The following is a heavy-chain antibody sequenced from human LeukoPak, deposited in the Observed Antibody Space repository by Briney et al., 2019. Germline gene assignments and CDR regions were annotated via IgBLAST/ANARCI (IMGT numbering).Heavy chain of an antibody. V-gene: IGHV4-38-2*01. CDR1: GYSLGNNDY. CDR2: IYGTGST. D-gene: IGHD4-23*01. CDR3: ARYDSRGSASTRFDY. J-gene: IGHJ4*02. Sequence: SETLSLTCAVSGYSLGNNDYWGWIRQPPGKGLEWIGRIYGTGSTSYNPSLMNRVTMSVDTSKNHFSLKLTSVNAAATAVYYCARYDSRGSASTRFDYWGQGILVTISS.